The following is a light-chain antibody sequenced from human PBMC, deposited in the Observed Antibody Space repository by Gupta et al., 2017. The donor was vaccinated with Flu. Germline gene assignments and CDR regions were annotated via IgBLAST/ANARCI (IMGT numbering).Light chain of an antibody. CDR2: NDS. Sequence: SYELTHPPSVSVPPGQTARITCSGDALPKQYAYWYQQKPGQAPVLVIYNDSERPSGIPERFSGSSSGTTVTLTISGVQAEDEADYYCQSADSSGTLWVFGGGTKLTVL. CDR3: QSADSSGTLWV. J-gene: IGLJ3*02. V-gene: IGLV3-25*02. CDR1: ALPKQY.